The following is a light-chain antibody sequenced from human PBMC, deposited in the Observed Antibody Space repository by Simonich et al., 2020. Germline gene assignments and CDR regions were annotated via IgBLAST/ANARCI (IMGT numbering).Light chain of an antibody. CDR2: WES. CDR3: QQYYSTPWT. Sequence: DIVMTQSPDSLAVSLGERATINCKSSQSVLYSSNNKNYLAWYQQKPGQPPQLLIYWESTRESGVPDRFRGSGSGTDFTLTISSLQAEDVAVYYCQQYYSTPWTFGQGTKVEIK. J-gene: IGKJ1*01. V-gene: IGKV4-1*01. CDR1: QSVLYSSNNKNY.